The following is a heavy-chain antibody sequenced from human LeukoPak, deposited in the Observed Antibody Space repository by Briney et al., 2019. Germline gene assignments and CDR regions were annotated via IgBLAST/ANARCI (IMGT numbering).Heavy chain of an antibody. V-gene: IGHV3-23*01. CDR1: GFTFSSYP. Sequence: GGSLRLSCAASGFTFSSYPMTWVRQAPGKGLEWVSSISGDGRSTYYADSVKGRFTISRDNSKNTLYLQMNSLRAEDTAVYYCAKMSSGYDPNWFDPWGQGTLVTVSS. D-gene: IGHD5-12*01. CDR3: AKMSSGYDPNWFDP. J-gene: IGHJ5*02. CDR2: ISGDGRST.